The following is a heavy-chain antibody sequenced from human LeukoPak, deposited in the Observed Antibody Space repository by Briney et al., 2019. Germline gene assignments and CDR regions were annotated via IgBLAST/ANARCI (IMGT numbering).Heavy chain of an antibody. CDR3: ASAGPYSRLDY. CDR2: TYSGGST. J-gene: IGHJ4*02. Sequence: GGSLRLSCAASGFIVSSNYMSWVRQAPGKGLEWVSATYSGGSTYYADSVKGRFTISRDNSKNTLYLQMESLRAEDTAVYYCASAGPYSRLDYWGQGTLVTVSS. D-gene: IGHD6-13*01. CDR1: GFIVSSNY. V-gene: IGHV3-53*01.